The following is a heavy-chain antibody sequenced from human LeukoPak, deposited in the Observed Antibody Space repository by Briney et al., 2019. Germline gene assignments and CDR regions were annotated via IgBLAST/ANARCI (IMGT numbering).Heavy chain of an antibody. CDR2: ISGSGGST. Sequence: GGSLTLSCAASGFTFSRYAMSWVRQAPGKGLEWVSAISGSGGSTYYADSVKGRFTISRDNSKNTLYLQMNRLRAEDTAVYYCAQRGRGAAAAFDYWGQGTLVTVSS. CDR1: GFTFSRYA. V-gene: IGHV3-23*01. D-gene: IGHD6-13*01. CDR3: AQRGRGAAAAFDY. J-gene: IGHJ4*02.